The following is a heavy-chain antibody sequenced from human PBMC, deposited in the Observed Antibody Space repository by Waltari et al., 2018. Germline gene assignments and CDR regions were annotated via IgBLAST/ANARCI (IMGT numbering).Heavy chain of an antibody. D-gene: IGHD3-3*01. V-gene: IGHV4-34*01. CDR1: GGSFSGYY. Sequence: QVQLQQWGAGLLKPSETLSLTCAVYGGSFSGYYWSWIRQPPGKGLEWIGEINHSGSTNYNPSLKSRVTISVDTSKNQFSLKLSSVTAADTAVYYCARGNLDTIFGSSSGWFDPWGQGTLVTVSS. J-gene: IGHJ5*02. CDR3: ARGNLDTIFGSSSGWFDP. CDR2: INHSGST.